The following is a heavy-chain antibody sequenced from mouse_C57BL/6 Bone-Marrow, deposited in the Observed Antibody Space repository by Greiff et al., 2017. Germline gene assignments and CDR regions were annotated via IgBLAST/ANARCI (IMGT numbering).Heavy chain of an antibody. CDR3: ARIDYYGKDY. CDR2: IYPGSGST. V-gene: IGHV1-55*01. Sequence: QVQLQQPGAELVKPGASVKMSCKASGYTFTSYWITWVKQRPGQGLEWIGDIYPGSGSTNYNEKFKSKATLTVDTTSSTAYMPLSSLTSEVSAVYYCARIDYYGKDYWGQGTTLTVSS. CDR1: GYTFTSYW. J-gene: IGHJ2*01. D-gene: IGHD1-1*01.